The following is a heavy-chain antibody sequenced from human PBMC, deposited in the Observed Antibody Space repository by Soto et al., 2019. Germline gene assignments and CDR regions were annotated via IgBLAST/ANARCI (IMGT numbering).Heavy chain of an antibody. Sequence: EVQLVESGGGLVQPGGSLRLSCAASGFSFSSYWMSWVRQAPGKGPEWVANIKHDGSERHYVDSMKGRFTISRDNAKNSLYLQADSLRVEDTAMYYCAKYNGFHFDYWGQGTLVTVSS. CDR3: AKYNGFHFDY. V-gene: IGHV3-7*01. CDR1: GFSFSSYW. CDR2: IKHDGSER. D-gene: IGHD2-8*01. J-gene: IGHJ4*02.